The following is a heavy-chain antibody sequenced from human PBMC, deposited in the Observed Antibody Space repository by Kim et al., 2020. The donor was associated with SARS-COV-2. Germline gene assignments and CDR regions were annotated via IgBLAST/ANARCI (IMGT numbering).Heavy chain of an antibody. V-gene: IGHV3-9*01. D-gene: IGHD6-19*01. CDR3: AKWSGSGWYSAFGSYWYFDL. CDR1: GFTFDDYA. Sequence: GGSLRLSCAASGFTFDDYAMHWVRQAPGKGLEWVSGISWNSGSIGYADSVKGRFTISRDNAKNSLYLQMNSLRAEDTALYYCAKWSGSGWYSAFGSYWYFDLWGRGTLVTVSS. CDR2: ISWNSGSI. J-gene: IGHJ2*01.